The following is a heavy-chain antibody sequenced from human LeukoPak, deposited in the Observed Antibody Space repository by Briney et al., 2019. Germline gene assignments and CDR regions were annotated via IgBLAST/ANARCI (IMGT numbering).Heavy chain of an antibody. CDR3: ARDVVAAAGSFDY. CDR2: INHSGST. Sequence: SETLSLTCAAYGGSFSGYDWSWIRQPPGKGLEWIGEINHSGSTNYNPSLKSRVTISVDTSKNQFSLKLSSVTAADTAVYHCARDVVAAAGSFDYWGQGTLVTVSS. D-gene: IGHD6-13*01. V-gene: IGHV4-34*01. CDR1: GGSFSGYD. J-gene: IGHJ4*02.